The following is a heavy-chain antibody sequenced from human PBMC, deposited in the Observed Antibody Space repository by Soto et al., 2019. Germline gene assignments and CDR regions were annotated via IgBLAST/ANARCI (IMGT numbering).Heavy chain of an antibody. V-gene: IGHV1-69*13. Sequence: GASVKVSCKASGGTFSSYAISWVRQAPGQGLEWMGGIIPIFGTANYAQKFQGRVTITADESTSTAYMELSSLRSEDTAVYYCARELTIFGVVGPLTTPYGMDVWGQGTTVTVSS. CDR1: GGTFSSYA. D-gene: IGHD3-3*01. J-gene: IGHJ6*02. CDR3: ARELTIFGVVGPLTTPYGMDV. CDR2: IIPIFGTA.